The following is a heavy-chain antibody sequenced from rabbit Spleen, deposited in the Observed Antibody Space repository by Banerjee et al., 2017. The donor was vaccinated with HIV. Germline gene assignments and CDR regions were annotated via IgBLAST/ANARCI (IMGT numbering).Heavy chain of an antibody. D-gene: IGHD1-1*01. Sequence: QEQLVESGGGLVQPGASLTLTCTASGFSFSSSYDMCWVRQAPGKGLEWIACIYTGNGKTFLPAWAKSRFTFSKTSSATVTLQMTSLTAADPAPFLCAEDLTDVIGWNFGWWGPGTLVTVS. V-gene: IGHV1S45*01. CDR1: GFSFSSSYD. CDR3: AEDLTDVIGWNFGW. CDR2: IYTGNGKT. J-gene: IGHJ4*01.